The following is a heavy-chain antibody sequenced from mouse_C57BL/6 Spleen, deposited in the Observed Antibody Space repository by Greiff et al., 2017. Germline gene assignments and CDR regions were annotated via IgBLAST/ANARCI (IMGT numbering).Heavy chain of an antibody. CDR1: GYTFTDYE. J-gene: IGHJ3*01. V-gene: IGHV1-15*01. CDR3: TRGDYPWFAY. CDR2: IDPETGGT. Sequence: QVQLQQSGAELVRPGASVTLSCKASGYTFTDYEMHWVKQTPVHGLEWIGAIDPETGGTAYNQKFKGKAILTADKSSSTAYMELRSLTSEDSAVYYCTRGDYPWFAYWGQGTLVTVSA. D-gene: IGHD2-4*01.